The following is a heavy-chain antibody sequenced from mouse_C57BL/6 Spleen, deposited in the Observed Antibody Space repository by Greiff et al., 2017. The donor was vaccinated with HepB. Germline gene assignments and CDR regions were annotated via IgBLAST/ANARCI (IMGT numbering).Heavy chain of an antibody. D-gene: IGHD1-1*01. V-gene: IGHV10-1*01. J-gene: IGHJ1*03. CDR3: VRQITTVGYFDV. CDR2: IRSKSNNYAT. Sequence: EVHLVESGGGLVQPKGSLKLSCAASGFSFNTYAMNWVRQAPGKGLEWVARIRSKSNNYATYYADSVKDRFTISRDDSESMLYLQMNNLKTEDTAMYYCVRQITTVGYFDVWGTGTTVTVSS. CDR1: GFSFNTYA.